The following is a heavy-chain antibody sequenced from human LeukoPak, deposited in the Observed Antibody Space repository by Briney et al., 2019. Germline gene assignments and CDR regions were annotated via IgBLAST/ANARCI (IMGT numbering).Heavy chain of an antibody. CDR1: GFTFTDYA. V-gene: IGHV3-23*01. CDR2: ISDDGGET. D-gene: IGHD3-22*01. CDR3: ATDRERDPSVYYLV. J-gene: IGHJ4*02. Sequence: GGSLRLSCAASGFTFTDYAMSWVRQAPEKGLEWISTISDDGGETYYADSVKGRFAISRDNSKNTLFLQMNSLRAEDSAVYYCATDRERDPSVYYLVGGQGTLITVSS.